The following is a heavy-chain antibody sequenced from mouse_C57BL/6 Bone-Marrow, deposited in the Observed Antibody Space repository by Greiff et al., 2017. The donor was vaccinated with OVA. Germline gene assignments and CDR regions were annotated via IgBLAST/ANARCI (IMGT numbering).Heavy chain of an antibody. CDR2: IYPGDGDT. D-gene: IGHD4-1*02. CDR1: GYAFSSYW. V-gene: IGHV1-80*01. J-gene: IGHJ4*01. CDR3: ARSTGPYAMDY. Sequence: VQLQESGAELVKPGASVKISCKASGYAFSSYWMNWVKQRPGKGLEWIGQIYPGDGDTNYNGKFKGKATLTADKSSSTAYMQLSSLTSEDSAVYFCARSTGPYAMDYGGQGTSVTVSS.